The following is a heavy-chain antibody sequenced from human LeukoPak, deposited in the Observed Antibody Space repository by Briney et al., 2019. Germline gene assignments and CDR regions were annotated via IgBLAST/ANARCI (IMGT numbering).Heavy chain of an antibody. J-gene: IGHJ5*02. V-gene: IGHV3-13*01. D-gene: IGHD4-23*01. CDR2: IGTAGDT. Sequence: GGSLRPSCAASGFTFSSYDMHWVRQATGKGLEWVSAIGTAGDTYYPGSAKGRFTISRENAKNSLYLQMNSLRAGDTAVYYCARSYSHGGNGWFDPWGQGTLVTVSS. CDR3: ARSYSHGGNGWFDP. CDR1: GFTFSSYD.